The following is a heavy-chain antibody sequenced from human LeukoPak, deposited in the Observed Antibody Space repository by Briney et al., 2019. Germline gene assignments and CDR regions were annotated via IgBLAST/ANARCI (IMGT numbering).Heavy chain of an antibody. V-gene: IGHV4-39*01. D-gene: IGHD6-13*01. CDR1: GGSISSTISY. Sequence: SETLSLTCTVSGGSISSTISYWGWIRQPPGKGLEWIGSIYYSGSSYYNPSLKSRVTISVDGSKNQFSLKLSSVTAADTAVYYCARTYGSGWYMWHFDYWGQGTLVTVSS. CDR2: IYYSGSS. CDR3: ARTYGSGWYMWHFDY. J-gene: IGHJ4*02.